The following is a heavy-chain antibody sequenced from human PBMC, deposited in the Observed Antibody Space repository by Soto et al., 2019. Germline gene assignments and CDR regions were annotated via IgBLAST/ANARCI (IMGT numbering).Heavy chain of an antibody. CDR1: GCTFASCA. V-gene: IGHV1-3*05. J-gene: IGHJ5*02. CDR3: ARGWKDSSSSYGPDWFDP. CDR2: INAGNGNT. Sequence: QVQLVQSGAEEKKPGASVRVSCKASGCTFASCAMHWVRQAPGQRLEWMGWINAGNGNTQYSQKFQGRVTITRDTSASTAYMELSSLRSEDTAVYYCARGWKDSSSSYGPDWFDPWGQGTLVTVSS. D-gene: IGHD6-13*01.